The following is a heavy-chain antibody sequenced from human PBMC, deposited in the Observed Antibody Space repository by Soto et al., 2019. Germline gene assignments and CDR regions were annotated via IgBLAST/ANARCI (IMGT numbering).Heavy chain of an antibody. J-gene: IGHJ4*02. CDR1: GVSISVGDYD. Sequence: PSETLSLTCTFSGVSISVGDYDCGWIGQPPGKGVEWSGYIYQIGGASYDPSLKSRVTLSVDGPKHHFSLQLNSVTAPDTAVYYCARGRLLPALNFDYWGPGTLVTVSS. V-gene: IGHV4-30-2*01. CDR3: ARGRLLPALNFDY. CDR2: IYQIGGA. D-gene: IGHD2-15*01.